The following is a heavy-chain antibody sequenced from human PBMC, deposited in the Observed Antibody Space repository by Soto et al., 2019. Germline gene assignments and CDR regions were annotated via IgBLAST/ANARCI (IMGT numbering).Heavy chain of an antibody. CDR3: ARTNSPSMVRGVTN. D-gene: IGHD3-10*01. CDR2: IIPIFGTA. J-gene: IGHJ4*02. V-gene: IGHV1-69*12. CDR1: GGTFSSYA. Sequence: QVQLVQSGAEVKKPGSSVKVSCKASGGTFSSYAISWVRQAPGQGLEWMGGIIPIFGTANYAQKFQGRVTITADESTSTACMELRSLRSEDTAVYSCARTNSPSMVRGVTNWGQGTLVTVSS.